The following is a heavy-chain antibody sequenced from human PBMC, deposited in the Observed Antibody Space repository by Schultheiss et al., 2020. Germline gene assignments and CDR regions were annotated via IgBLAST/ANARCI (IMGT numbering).Heavy chain of an antibody. CDR2: IIPIFGTA. J-gene: IGHJ6*02. Sequence: SVKVSCKASGSTFTSYDINWVRQAPGQGLEWMGGIIPIFGTANYAQKFQGRVTITADESTSTAYMELSSLRSEDTAVYYCARAHYDNSGTIKAYYYGMDVWGQGTTVTVSS. CDR1: GSTFTSYD. CDR3: ARAHYDNSGTIKAYYYGMDV. V-gene: IGHV1-69*13. D-gene: IGHD3-10*01.